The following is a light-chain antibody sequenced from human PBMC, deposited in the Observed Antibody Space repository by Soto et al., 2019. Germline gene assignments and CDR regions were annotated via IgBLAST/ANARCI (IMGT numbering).Light chain of an antibody. J-gene: IGKJ1*01. Sequence: ENVVTQSPGTLSLSPGERDTLSCRASQSVSSSYLAWYQQKPGQAPRLLIYGASSRATGIPDRFSGSGSGTDFTLTICRLEPEDFAVYYCQQYGNSRAFGQGTK. CDR3: QQYGNSRA. CDR1: QSVSSSY. V-gene: IGKV3-20*01. CDR2: GAS.